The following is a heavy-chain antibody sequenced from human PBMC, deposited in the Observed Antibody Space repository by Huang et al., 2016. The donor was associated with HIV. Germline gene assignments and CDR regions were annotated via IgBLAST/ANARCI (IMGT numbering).Heavy chain of an antibody. CDR1: GFTFSNYG. D-gene: IGHD5-12*01. J-gene: IGHJ4*02. CDR2: ISYEGSDQ. V-gene: IGHV3-30*18. Sequence: QVQLVESGGGVVQPGRSLRLSCAASGFTFSNYGVHWGRQAPGKGREWVGAISYEGSDQYYSDSVKGRFTISRDDSQNTLYLQMSSLRAEDTAVYFCAKDREDSAYQLDYWGQGTRVTVSS. CDR3: AKDREDSAYQLDY.